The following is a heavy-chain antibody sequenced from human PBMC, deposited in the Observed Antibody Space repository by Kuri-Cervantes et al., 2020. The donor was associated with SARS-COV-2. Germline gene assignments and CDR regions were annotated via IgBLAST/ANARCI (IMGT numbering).Heavy chain of an antibody. CDR2: IYSGGST. V-gene: IGHV3-53*05. Sequence: GGSLRLSCAASGFTVSSNYMSWVRQAPGKGLEWVSVIYSGGSTYYADSVKGRFTISRDNSKNTVYLQMNSLRAEDTAVYYCARDQQYYDFWSGLTNYYYYGMDVWGQGTRSPSP. CDR3: ARDQQYYDFWSGLTNYYYYGMDV. J-gene: IGHJ6*02. CDR1: GFTVSSNY. D-gene: IGHD3-3*01.